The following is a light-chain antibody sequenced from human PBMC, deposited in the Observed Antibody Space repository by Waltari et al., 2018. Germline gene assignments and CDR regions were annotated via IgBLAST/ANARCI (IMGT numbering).Light chain of an antibody. CDR1: QRVAGNY. CDR3: QQYGSSHYDSSPFT. CDR2: GAS. V-gene: IGKV3-20*01. J-gene: IGKJ4*01. Sequence: PFPLASSTGERDTHCCRGSQRVAGNYLAWYQQKPGQAPRLLLYGASTRATGIPDRFSGSGSWTDFTLTISRLEPEDFAVYHCQQYGSSHYDSSPFTFGGGTKVEIK.